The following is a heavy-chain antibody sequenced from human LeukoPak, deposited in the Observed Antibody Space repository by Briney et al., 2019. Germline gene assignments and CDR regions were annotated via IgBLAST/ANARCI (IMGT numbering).Heavy chain of an antibody. CDR1: GYSISSGYY. CDR3: ARDRAPDRGRLFDY. CDR2: IYHSGST. D-gene: IGHD1-14*01. J-gene: IGHJ4*02. V-gene: IGHV4-38-2*02. Sequence: SETLSLTCTVSGYSISSGYYWGWIRQAPGQGLVWIGSIYHSGSTYYNPSLKSRVTISVDTSKNQFSLKLSSVPAADTAVYYCARDRAPDRGRLFDYWGQGTLVTVSS.